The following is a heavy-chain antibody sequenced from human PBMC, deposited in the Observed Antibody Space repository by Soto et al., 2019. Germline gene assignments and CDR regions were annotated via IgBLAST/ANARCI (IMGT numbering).Heavy chain of an antibody. CDR2: ISGSGGST. CDR1: GFTFSSYA. D-gene: IGHD6-13*01. V-gene: IGHV3-23*01. Sequence: EVQLLESGGGLVQPGGSLRLSCAASGFTFSSYAMSWVRQAPGKGLEWVSAISGSGGSTYYADSVKGRFTISRDNSKNTLNLQMSSLRAADTAVYYCAKERFTEAAAVTLWDYWGQGTLVTVYS. J-gene: IGHJ4*02. CDR3: AKERFTEAAAVTLWDY.